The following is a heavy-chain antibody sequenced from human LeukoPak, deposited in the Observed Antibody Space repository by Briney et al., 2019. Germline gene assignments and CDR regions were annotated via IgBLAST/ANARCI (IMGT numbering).Heavy chain of an antibody. V-gene: IGHV1-69*04. J-gene: IGHJ4*02. CDR1: GGTFPNYD. Sequence: SVKVSCKASGGTFPNYDISWVRQAPGQGLEWMGRFVPSVGVANYSPKFRGRVTITADKSTTTVFMELSSLRSEDTAVYYCATLCSGGFCYVDYWGQGILVTVSS. CDR3: ATLCSGGFCYVDY. D-gene: IGHD2-15*01. CDR2: FVPSVGVA.